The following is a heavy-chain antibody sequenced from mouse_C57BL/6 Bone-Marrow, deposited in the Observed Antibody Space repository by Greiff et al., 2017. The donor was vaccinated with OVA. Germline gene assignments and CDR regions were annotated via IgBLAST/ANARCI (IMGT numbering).Heavy chain of an antibody. J-gene: IGHJ4*01. Sequence: QVQLQQSGAELVRPGASVTLSCKASGYTFTDYEMHWVKQTPVHGLEWIGAIDPETGGTAYNQKFKGKAILTAVKSSSTAYMELRSLTSEDSAVYYCTRIGYFYYYAMDYWGQGTSVTVSS. CDR2: IDPETGGT. D-gene: IGHD2-3*01. V-gene: IGHV1-15*01. CDR3: TRIGYFYYYAMDY. CDR1: GYTFTDYE.